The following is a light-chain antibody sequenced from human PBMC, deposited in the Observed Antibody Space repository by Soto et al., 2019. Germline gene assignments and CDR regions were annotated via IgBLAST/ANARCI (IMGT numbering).Light chain of an antibody. CDR3: QQYGSSPT. V-gene: IGKV3D-20*01. CDR2: DVS. Sequence: EIVMTQSPATLSLSPGERATLSCGASQSLTSTYLAWYQHKPGLAPRLLIYDVSSRATGIPDRFSGSGSGTDFTLTISRLEPEDYAVYYCQQYGSSPTFGQGTKVDI. CDR1: QSLTSTY. J-gene: IGKJ1*01.